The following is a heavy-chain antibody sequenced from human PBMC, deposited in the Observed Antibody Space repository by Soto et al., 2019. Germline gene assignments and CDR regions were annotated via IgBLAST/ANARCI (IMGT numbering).Heavy chain of an antibody. CDR3: ARVADSDGYPYYYYGMDV. CDR2: ISSSGSTI. V-gene: IGHV3-11*01. D-gene: IGHD3-22*01. CDR1: GFTFSDYY. J-gene: IGHJ6*02. Sequence: PGGSLRLSCAASGFTFSDYYMSWIRQAPGKGLEWVSYISSSGSTIYYADSVKGRFTISRDNAKNSLYLQMNSLRAEDTAVYYCARVADSDGYPYYYYGMDVWGQGTTVTVSS.